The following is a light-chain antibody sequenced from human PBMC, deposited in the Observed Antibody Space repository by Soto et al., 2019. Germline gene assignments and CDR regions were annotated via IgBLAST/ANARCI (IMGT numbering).Light chain of an antibody. Sequence: QSVLTQPASVSGSPGQSITISCTGTGSDVGPYHYVSWYQQHPGKAPKLMIYEVSNRPSGVSHRFSGSKSGNTASLTISGLQPDDEADYYCSSYRRSNTLVFGTGTKVTVL. CDR1: GSDVGPYHY. V-gene: IGLV2-14*01. CDR2: EVS. J-gene: IGLJ1*01. CDR3: SSYRRSNTLV.